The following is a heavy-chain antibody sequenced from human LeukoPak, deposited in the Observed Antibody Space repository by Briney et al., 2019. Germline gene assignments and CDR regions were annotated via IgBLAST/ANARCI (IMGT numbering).Heavy chain of an antibody. CDR2: IYYSGST. J-gene: IGHJ5*02. CDR3: ARGRSGWYWFDP. CDR1: GGSISSYY. Sequence: SETLSLTCTVSGGSISSYYWSWIRQPPGKGLEWVGCIYYSGSTNYNPSLKRRVTISVDTSKNQFSLKLSSVTAADTAVYYCARGRSGWYWFDPWGQGTLVTVSS. V-gene: IGHV4-59*01. D-gene: IGHD6-19*01.